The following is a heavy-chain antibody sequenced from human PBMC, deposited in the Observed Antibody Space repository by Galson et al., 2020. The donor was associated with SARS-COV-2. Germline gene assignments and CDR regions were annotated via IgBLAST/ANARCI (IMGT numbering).Heavy chain of an antibody. D-gene: IGHD1-26*01. J-gene: IGHJ4*02. CDR1: GGTFSSYA. V-gene: IGHV1-69*06. CDR2: IIPIFGTA. CDR3: ASEVIVGATGEPFDY. Sequence: ASVKVSCKASGGTFSSYAISWVRQAPGQGLEWMGRIIPIFGTANYAQKFQGRVTITADKSTSTAYMELSSLRSEDTAVYYCASEVIVGATGEPFDYWGQGTLVTVSS.